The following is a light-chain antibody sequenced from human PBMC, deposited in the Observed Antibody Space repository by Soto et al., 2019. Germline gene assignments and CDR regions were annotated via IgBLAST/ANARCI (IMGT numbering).Light chain of an antibody. J-gene: IGKJ5*01. CDR3: MQALQNPVT. CDR2: LGS. CDR1: QGLLHLNGNNY. V-gene: IGKV2-28*01. Sequence: DIVMTQSPLSLPVTPGEPASISCRSSQGLLHLNGNNYLDWYLQKPGQSPQLLIYLGSNRASGVPDRFSGSGSGTDFTLKISRVEAEDVGIYYCMQALQNPVTFGQGTRLEIK.